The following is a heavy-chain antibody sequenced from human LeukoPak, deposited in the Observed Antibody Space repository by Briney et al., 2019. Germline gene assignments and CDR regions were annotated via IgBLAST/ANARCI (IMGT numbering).Heavy chain of an antibody. Sequence: GGSLRLSCAASGLTFSSYGMHWVRQAPGKGLEWVAFIRYDGSNKYYADSVKGRFTISRDNSKNTLYLQMKSLRAEDTAVYYCARHVVGLGFDYWGQGTLVTVSS. V-gene: IGHV3-30*02. D-gene: IGHD3-22*01. CDR1: GLTFSSYG. J-gene: IGHJ4*02. CDR3: ARHVVGLGFDY. CDR2: IRYDGSNK.